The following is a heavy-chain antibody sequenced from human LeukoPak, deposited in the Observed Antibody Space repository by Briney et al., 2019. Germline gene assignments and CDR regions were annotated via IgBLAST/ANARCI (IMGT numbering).Heavy chain of an antibody. CDR2: ISWNSGSI. V-gene: IGHV3-9*01. CDR3: AKAIAAAGFFDY. CDR1: GFTFDDYA. Sequence: GGSLGLSCSASGFTFDDYAMHWVRQAPGKGLEWVSGISWNSGSIGYADSVRGRLTISRDNAKNSLYLQMNSLRAEDTALYYCAKAIAAAGFFDYWGQGTLVTVSS. J-gene: IGHJ4*02. D-gene: IGHD6-13*01.